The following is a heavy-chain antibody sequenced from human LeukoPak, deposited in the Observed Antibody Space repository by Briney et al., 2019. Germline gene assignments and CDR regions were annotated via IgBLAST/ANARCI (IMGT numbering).Heavy chain of an antibody. CDR2: IYDSGST. Sequence: ASETLSLTCTVSGGSISGYYWRWIRQPPGKGLEWLGYIYDSGSTNYNPSLKSRVTISIDTSKKQISLKVSSMTAADTAVYYCAREVGEYDSDNWFDPWGQGTLVTVSS. D-gene: IGHD4-17*01. V-gene: IGHV4-59*01. CDR3: AREVGEYDSDNWFDP. CDR1: GGSISGYY. J-gene: IGHJ5*02.